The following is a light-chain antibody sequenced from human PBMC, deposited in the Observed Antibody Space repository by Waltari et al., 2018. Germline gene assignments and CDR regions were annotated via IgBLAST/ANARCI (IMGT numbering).Light chain of an antibody. CDR2: EDN. CDR3: QSYDSSNPVV. Sequence: NFMLTQPHSVSESPGKTVTISCTRSSGSIASNYVQWYQQRPGSSPTTVIYEDNQRPSGVPDRFSCSIDSSSNSASLTISGLKTEDEADYYCQSYDSSNPVVFGGGTKLTVL. J-gene: IGLJ2*01. V-gene: IGLV6-57*01. CDR1: SGSIASNY.